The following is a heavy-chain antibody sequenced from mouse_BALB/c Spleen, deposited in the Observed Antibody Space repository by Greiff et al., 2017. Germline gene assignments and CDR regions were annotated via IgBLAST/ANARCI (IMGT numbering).Heavy chain of an antibody. CDR2: INPSTGST. D-gene: IGHD2-1*01. V-gene: IGHV1-7*01. CDR1: GYTFTSYW. CDR3: SRTLDGNYDAMDY. Sequence: QVQLQQSGAELAKPGASVKMSCKASGYTFTSYWMHWVKQRPGQGLEWIGYINPSTGSTEYNQKFKDKATLTADESSSTAYMQLSSLTSEDSAVYYCSRTLDGNYDAMDYWGQGTSVTVSS. J-gene: IGHJ4*01.